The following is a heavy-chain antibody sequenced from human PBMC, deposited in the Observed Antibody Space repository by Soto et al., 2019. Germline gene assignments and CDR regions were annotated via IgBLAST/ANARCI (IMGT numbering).Heavy chain of an antibody. J-gene: IGHJ6*03. Sequence: TLSLTCTVSGGSISSGGYYWSWIRQHPGKGLEWIGYIYYSGSTYYNPSLKSRVTISVDTSKNQFSLKLSSVTAADTAVYYCARDGGYCSSTSCLHYYYYMDVWGKGTTVTVSS. CDR1: GGSISSGGYY. D-gene: IGHD2-2*01. CDR3: ARDGGYCSSTSCLHYYYYMDV. V-gene: IGHV4-31*03. CDR2: IYYSGST.